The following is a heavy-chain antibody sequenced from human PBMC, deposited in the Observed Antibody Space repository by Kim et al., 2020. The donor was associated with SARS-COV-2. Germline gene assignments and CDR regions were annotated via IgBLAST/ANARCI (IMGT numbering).Heavy chain of an antibody. V-gene: IGHV6-1*01. J-gene: IGHJ6*02. D-gene: IGHD3-10*01. Sequence: SQTLSLTCAISGDSVSSNSAAWNWIRQSPSRGLEWLGRTYYRSKWYNDYAVSVKSRITINPDTSKNQFSLQLNSVTPEDTAVYYCAAEPLFGDHSGNYYYYGMDVWGQGTTVTVSS. CDR1: GDSVSSNSAA. CDR3: AAEPLFGDHSGNYYYYGMDV. CDR2: TYYRSKWYN.